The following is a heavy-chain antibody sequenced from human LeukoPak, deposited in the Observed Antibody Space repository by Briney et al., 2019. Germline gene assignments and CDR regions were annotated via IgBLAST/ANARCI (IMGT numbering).Heavy chain of an antibody. CDR2: IYYSGST. Sequence: SETLSLTCTVSGGTISSSSYYWGWIRQPPGKGLEWIGSIYYSGSTYYNPSLKSRVTISVDTSKNQFSLKLSSVTAADTAVYYRAVSDNYYDSSGYLNELFQHWGQGTLVTVSS. J-gene: IGHJ1*01. D-gene: IGHD3-22*01. V-gene: IGHV4-39*01. CDR1: GGTISSSSYY. CDR3: AVSDNYYDSSGYLNELFQH.